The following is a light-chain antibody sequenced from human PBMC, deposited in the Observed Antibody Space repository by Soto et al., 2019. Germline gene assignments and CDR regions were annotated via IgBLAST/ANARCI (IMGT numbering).Light chain of an antibody. CDR1: QGIRND. CDR2: AAY. J-gene: IGKJ4*01. V-gene: IGKV1-6*01. Sequence: IQMTQSPSSLSASVGDRVTITCRASQGIRNDLGWYQQKPGKAHKLLIHAAYSLQSGVQSKFSGSGSGTYFTLTITNLQPEDFANYYCLQDYNYPLTFGGGTKVDIK. CDR3: LQDYNYPLT.